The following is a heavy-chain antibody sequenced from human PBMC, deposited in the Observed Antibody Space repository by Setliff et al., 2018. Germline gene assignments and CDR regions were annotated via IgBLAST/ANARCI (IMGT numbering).Heavy chain of an antibody. Sequence: PGGSLRLSCAASGLSFSTSAMHWVRQAPGKGLEYVSAISSNGDRVYYADSVKGRFTISRDNSKNTLYLQMGSLRAEDMALYYCARWVDGKADYWGQGTMVTVSS. CDR3: ARWVDGKADY. CDR2: ISSNGDRV. V-gene: IGHV3-64*02. J-gene: IGHJ4*02. CDR1: GLSFSTSA.